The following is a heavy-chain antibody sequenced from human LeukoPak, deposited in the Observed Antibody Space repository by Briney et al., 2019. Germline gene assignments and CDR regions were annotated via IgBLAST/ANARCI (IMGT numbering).Heavy chain of an antibody. D-gene: IGHD5-12*01. J-gene: IGHJ4*02. CDR1: GFTFSSYW. CDR3: AKEIVAASTIDY. Sequence: GGSLRLSCAASGFTFSSYWMHWVRQIPGKWLVWVSRISTGGSGLGYADSVKGRFTISRDNSKNTLYLQMNSLRAEDTAVYYCAKEIVAASTIDYWGQGTLVTVSS. CDR2: ISTGGSGL. V-gene: IGHV3-74*01.